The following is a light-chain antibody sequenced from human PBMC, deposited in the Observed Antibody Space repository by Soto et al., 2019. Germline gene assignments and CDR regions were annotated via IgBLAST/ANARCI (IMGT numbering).Light chain of an antibody. V-gene: IGKV3-20*01. CDR1: QSVSSSY. J-gene: IGKJ1*01. CDR2: GAS. Sequence: EIVLTQSPVTLSLSPGERATLSCRASQSVSSSYLAWYQQKPGQAPRLLIYGASSRATGIPDRFSGSGSGTDCTLTISRREPEDFAGYYCQQYGSSPLTFGQGTKVDIK. CDR3: QQYGSSPLT.